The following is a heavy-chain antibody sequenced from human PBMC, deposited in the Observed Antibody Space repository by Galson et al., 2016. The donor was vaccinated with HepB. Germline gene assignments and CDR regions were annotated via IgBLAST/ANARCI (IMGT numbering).Heavy chain of an antibody. CDR1: GYSFTSYW. J-gene: IGHJ6*02. Sequence: QSGAEVKKPGESLKISCKGSGYSFTSYWIGWVRQMPGKGLEWMGIIHPGDSDTRYSPSFQGQVTISVDKSISTAYLQWSSLKASDTAMYYCARLGVGWEFLSYCYGMGVRGQGSTVIVSS. CDR3: ARLGVGWEFLSYCYGMGV. V-gene: IGHV5-51*01. CDR2: IHPGDSDT. D-gene: IGHD3-10*01.